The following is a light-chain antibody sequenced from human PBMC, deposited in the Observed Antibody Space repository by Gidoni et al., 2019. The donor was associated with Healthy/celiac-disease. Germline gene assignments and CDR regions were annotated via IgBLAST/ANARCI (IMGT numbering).Light chain of an antibody. Sequence: IQLTQSPSSLSASVGDRVTNTCRASQGISSSLAWYQQKPGKAPKLLIDDASRLESGVPSRFSCSGSGTDFTLTSSSLHPEDSATYYCQQCNSYPFTFGPGTKVDIK. J-gene: IGKJ3*01. CDR3: QQCNSYPFT. CDR2: DAS. V-gene: IGKV1-13*02. CDR1: QGISSS.